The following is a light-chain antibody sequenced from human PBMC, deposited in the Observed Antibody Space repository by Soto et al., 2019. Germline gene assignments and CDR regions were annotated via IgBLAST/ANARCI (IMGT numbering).Light chain of an antibody. CDR2: AAS. Sequence: DIQMTQSPSSLSASVGDRVTITCRASQSISSYLNWDVQKPGKAPKLLIYAASSLQSGVPSRFSGSGSGTDFTLTISSLQPEDFATYYCQQSYSTPPWTFGQGTKVDI. V-gene: IGKV1-39*01. J-gene: IGKJ1*01. CDR1: QSISSY. CDR3: QQSYSTPPWT.